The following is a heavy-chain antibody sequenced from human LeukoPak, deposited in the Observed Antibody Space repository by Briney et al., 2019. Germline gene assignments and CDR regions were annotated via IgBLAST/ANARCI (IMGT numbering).Heavy chain of an antibody. CDR3: AAVITMELTADY. Sequence: SEKVSCKASGFTFTSSAVQWVRQARGQRLEWIGWIVVGSGNTNYAQKFQERVTITRDMSTSTAYMELSSLRSEDTAVYYCAAVITMELTADYWGQGTLVTVSS. V-gene: IGHV1-58*01. CDR2: IVVGSGNT. J-gene: IGHJ4*02. CDR1: GFTFTSSA. D-gene: IGHD3-10*01.